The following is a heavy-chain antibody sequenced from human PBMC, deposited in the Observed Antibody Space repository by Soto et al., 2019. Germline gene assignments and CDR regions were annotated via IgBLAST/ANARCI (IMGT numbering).Heavy chain of an antibody. CDR3: TTTIAARPFYHYGMDV. D-gene: IGHD6-6*01. J-gene: IGHJ6*02. CDR1: GFTFSNAW. CDR2: IKSKTDGGTT. Sequence: PGGSLRLSCAASGFTFSNAWMSWVRQAPGKGLEWVGRIKSKTDGGTTDYAAPVKGRFTISRDDSKNTLYLQMNSLKTEGTAVYYCTTTIAARPFYHYGMDVWGQGTTVTAP. V-gene: IGHV3-15*01.